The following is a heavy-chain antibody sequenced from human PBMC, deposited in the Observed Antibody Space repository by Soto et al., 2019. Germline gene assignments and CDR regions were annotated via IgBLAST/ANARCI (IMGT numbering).Heavy chain of an antibody. CDR1: GFNFNSYT. CDR3: SCLPDGPKVGAAVYLDS. J-gene: IGHJ4*02. Sequence: GGSLRLSCAASGFNFNSYTINWVRQAPGKRLEWLSSISSSGYIFSTDSVRGRFTISRDNAKNSVYLQMNSLRAEDTAVYYCSCLPDGPKVGAAVYLDSWGQGTLVTVSS. V-gene: IGHV3-21*01. CDR2: ISSSGYI. D-gene: IGHD2-15*01.